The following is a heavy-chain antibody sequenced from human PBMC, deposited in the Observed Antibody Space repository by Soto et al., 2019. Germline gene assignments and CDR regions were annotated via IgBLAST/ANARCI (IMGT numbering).Heavy chain of an antibody. V-gene: IGHV1-69*01. CDR1: GGTFSSYA. Sequence: QVQLVQSGAEVKKPGSSVKVSCKASGGTFSSYAISWVRQAPGQGLEWMGGIIPIFGTANYAQKFQGRVTITEDESTSTAYMGLSSLRSEDTAGYYCAGGGYDSSGYYEYYFDYWGQGTLVTVSS. CDR3: AGGGYDSSGYYEYYFDY. CDR2: IIPIFGTA. J-gene: IGHJ4*02. D-gene: IGHD3-22*01.